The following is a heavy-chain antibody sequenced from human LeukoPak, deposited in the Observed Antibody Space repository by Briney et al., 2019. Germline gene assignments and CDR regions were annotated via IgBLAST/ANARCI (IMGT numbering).Heavy chain of an antibody. D-gene: IGHD3-16*01. J-gene: IGHJ4*02. CDR2: TYYRSKWYN. CDR3: TREAVWGTSDY. V-gene: IGHV6-1*01. CDR1: GDGVSSNSAA. Sequence: SQTLSLTCAISGDGVSSNSAAWNWIWQSPSRGFGWLGRTYYRSKWYNDYAVSVKSRITINPDTSRNQFSLQLNSVTPEDTAIYYCTREAVWGTSDYWAQGTLVTVSS.